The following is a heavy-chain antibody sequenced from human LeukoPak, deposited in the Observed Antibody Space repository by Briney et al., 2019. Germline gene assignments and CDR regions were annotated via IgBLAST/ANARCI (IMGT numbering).Heavy chain of an antibody. J-gene: IGHJ4*02. Sequence: GALRLSFAASGFTFSSYAMNWVRQAPGKGLEWVSSITRSSSYIYYADSVKGRFTISRDNAKNSLFLQVNSLRAEDTALYYCATSGSGGNYPLDYWGQGTLVTVSS. CDR2: ITRSSSYI. D-gene: IGHD1-26*01. CDR3: ATSGSGGNYPLDY. CDR1: GFTFSSYA. V-gene: IGHV3-21*01.